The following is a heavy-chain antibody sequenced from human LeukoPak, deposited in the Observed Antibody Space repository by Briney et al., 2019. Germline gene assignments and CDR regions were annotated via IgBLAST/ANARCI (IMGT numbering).Heavy chain of an antibody. Sequence: ASVKLSCKASGYAFTNYGVSWVRQAPGQRLEWMGWITVDNGNTHYAQNFKGRVTMTTDTSTSTVYMELRSLRPDDTAVYYCARGAGYDYVWKSYRYYDFWGQGTLVTVSS. CDR2: ITVDNGNT. D-gene: IGHD3-16*02. CDR1: GYAFTNYG. V-gene: IGHV1-18*01. CDR3: ARGAGYDYVWKSYRYYDF. J-gene: IGHJ4*02.